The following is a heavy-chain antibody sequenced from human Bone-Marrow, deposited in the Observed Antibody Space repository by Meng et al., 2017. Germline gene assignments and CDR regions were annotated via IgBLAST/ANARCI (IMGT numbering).Heavy chain of an antibody. CDR3: ARGHQYYYDSSGYLNWFDP. CDR2: IWYDGSNK. V-gene: IGHV3-30*19. D-gene: IGHD3-22*01. J-gene: IGHJ5*02. Sequence: GESLKISCAASGFTFSSYGMHWVRQAPGKGLEWVAVIWYDGSNKYYAGSVKGRFTISRDNSKNTLYLQMNSLRAEDTAVYYCARGHQYYYDSSGYLNWFDPWGQGTLVTVSS. CDR1: GFTFSSYG.